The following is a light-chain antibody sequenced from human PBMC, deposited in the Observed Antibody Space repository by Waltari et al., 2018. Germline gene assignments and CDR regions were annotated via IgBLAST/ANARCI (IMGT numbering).Light chain of an antibody. V-gene: IGKV1-5*01. CDR2: DAS. CDR1: QSIDSW. Sequence: DIQMTQSPSTLSASVGDRVTITCRASQSIDSWLAWYQQKPGKAHKLLIYDASSLERGVPSRFSGSGSGTEFTLTISSLQPDDFATYYCQQYNSDSQNFGQGTKVEIK. J-gene: IGKJ1*01. CDR3: QQYNSDSQN.